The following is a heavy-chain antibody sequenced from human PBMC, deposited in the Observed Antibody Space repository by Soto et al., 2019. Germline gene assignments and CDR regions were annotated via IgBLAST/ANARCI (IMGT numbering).Heavy chain of an antibody. CDR1: GGSISSGDYY. V-gene: IGHV4-30-4*01. Sequence: QVQLQESGPGLVKPSQTLSLTCTVSGGSISSGDYYWSWIRQPPGKGLEWIGYIYYSGSTYYNPSLKSRVTISVDTSKNQFSLKLSSVTAADTAVYYCAKGHYGSGKDEYGMDVWGQGTTVTVSS. D-gene: IGHD3-10*01. J-gene: IGHJ6*02. CDR2: IYYSGST. CDR3: AKGHYGSGKDEYGMDV.